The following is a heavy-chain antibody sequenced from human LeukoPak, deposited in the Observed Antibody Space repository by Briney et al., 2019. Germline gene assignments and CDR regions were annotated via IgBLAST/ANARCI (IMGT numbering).Heavy chain of an antibody. D-gene: IGHD2-15*01. CDR2: ISGSDGST. J-gene: IGHJ4*02. V-gene: IGHV3-23*01. CDR1: GFTFSNYA. Sequence: GGSLRLSCTASGFTFSNYAMSWVRQAPGKGLEWVSTISGSDGSTYYADSVKGRFTISRDNSKNTLYLQMNSLRVEDTAIYYCAKGRGYCTGGSCYADYWGQGTLVTVSS. CDR3: AKGRGYCTGGSCYADY.